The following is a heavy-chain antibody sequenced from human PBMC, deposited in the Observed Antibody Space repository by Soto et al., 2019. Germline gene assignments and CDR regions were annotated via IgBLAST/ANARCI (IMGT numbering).Heavy chain of an antibody. V-gene: IGHV3-48*02. Sequence: GGSLRLSCAASGFTFSSYSMNWVRQAPGKGLEWVSYISSSSSTIYYADSVKGRFTISRDNAKNSLYLQMNSLRDEDTAVYYCAVSGWYRYYYYYGMDVWGQGTTVTVSS. CDR3: AVSGWYRYYYYYGMDV. D-gene: IGHD6-19*01. CDR2: ISSSSSTI. J-gene: IGHJ6*02. CDR1: GFTFSSYS.